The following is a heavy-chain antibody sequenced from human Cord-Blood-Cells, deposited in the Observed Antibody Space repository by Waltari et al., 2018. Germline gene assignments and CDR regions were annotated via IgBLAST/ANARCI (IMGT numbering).Heavy chain of an antibody. CDR1: GFSLSNARMG. V-gene: IGHV2-26*01. D-gene: IGHD7-27*01. J-gene: IGHJ2*01. CDR2: IFANDEK. CDR3: ARIRAGDVRYWYFDL. Sequence: QVTLKESGPVLVKPTETLTLTCTVSGFSLSNARMGVSWIRQPPGKALEWLAHIFANDEKSYSTSLKSRLTISKDTSKRQGVLTMTNMDPVDTATYYCARIRAGDVRYWYFDLWGRGTLVTVSS.